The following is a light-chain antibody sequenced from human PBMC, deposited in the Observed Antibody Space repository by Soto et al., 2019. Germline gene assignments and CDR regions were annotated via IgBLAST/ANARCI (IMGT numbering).Light chain of an antibody. CDR3: QQYGSSPYT. CDR2: GAS. V-gene: IGKV3-20*01. J-gene: IGKJ2*01. Sequence: EIVSTQSPGTLPLSPGERATLSCRASPSVSSSFLAWYQQKPGQAPRLVIYGASSRATVMPDRFSGSGSGTDFTLTISRLEPEDFAVYYCQQYGSSPYTFGQRTKLEIK. CDR1: PSVSSSF.